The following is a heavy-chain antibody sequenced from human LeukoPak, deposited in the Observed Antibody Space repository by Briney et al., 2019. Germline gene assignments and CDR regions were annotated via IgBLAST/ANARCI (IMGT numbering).Heavy chain of an antibody. V-gene: IGHV1-69*04. D-gene: IGHD3-22*01. CDR3: AXXXXXXXDSSGYYFEGYFDY. CDR1: GGTFSSYA. Sequence: GASVKVSCKASGGTFSSYAISWVRQAPGQGLEWMGRIIPILGIANYAQKFQGRVTITADKSTSTAYMELSSLRSEDTAVYYCAXXXXXXXDSSGYYFEGYFDYWGQGTLVTVSS. J-gene: IGHJ4*02. CDR2: IIPILGIA.